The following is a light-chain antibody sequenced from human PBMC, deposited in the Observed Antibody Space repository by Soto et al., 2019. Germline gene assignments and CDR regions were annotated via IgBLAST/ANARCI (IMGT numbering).Light chain of an antibody. Sequence: EIVLTQSPANLSLSPGERATLSCRASQSVSSSYLAWYQQKPGQAPRLLIYGASSRASGIPDRFSGSGSGTNFTLTISRLEPEDSAVYHCQQYDTSPRTFGQGTKVDIK. CDR3: QQYDTSPRT. CDR2: GAS. V-gene: IGKV3-20*01. CDR1: QSVSSSY. J-gene: IGKJ1*01.